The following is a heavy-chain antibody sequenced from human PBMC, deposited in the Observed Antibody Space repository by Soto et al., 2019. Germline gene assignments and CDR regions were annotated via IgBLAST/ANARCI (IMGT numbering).Heavy chain of an antibody. CDR3: AKSPSVVLVPSTLGGNNWFDP. J-gene: IGHJ5*02. Sequence: EVQLLESGGGLVQPGGSLRLSCAASGLTFSSYAMNWVRQAPGKGLEWVSAISGSGGSTYYADSVKGRFTISRDNSKNTLYLQMNGLRAEDTAVYFCAKSPSVVLVPSTLGGNNWFDPWGQGTLVTVSS. CDR2: ISGSGGST. CDR1: GLTFSSYA. D-gene: IGHD2-15*01. V-gene: IGHV3-23*01.